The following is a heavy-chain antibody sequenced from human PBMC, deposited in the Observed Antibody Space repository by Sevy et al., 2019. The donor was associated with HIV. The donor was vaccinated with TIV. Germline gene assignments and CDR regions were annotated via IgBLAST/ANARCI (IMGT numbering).Heavy chain of an antibody. J-gene: IGHJ6*02. V-gene: IGHV4-39*01. CDR3: ARHPLIWWQTLESWDYYYGMDV. Sequence: SETLSLTCTVSGGSISSSIYYWGWIRQPPGKGLEWIGSVYYSGSTYYNPSLKSRVTISVDTSKNPFSLRLSPVTAADTAVYYCARHPLIWWQTLESWDYYYGMDVWGQGTTVTVSS. D-gene: IGHD5-12*01. CDR1: GGSISSSIYY. CDR2: VYYSGST.